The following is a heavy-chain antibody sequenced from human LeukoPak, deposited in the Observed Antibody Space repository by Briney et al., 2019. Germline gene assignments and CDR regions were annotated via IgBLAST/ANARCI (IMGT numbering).Heavy chain of an antibody. CDR2: IWYDGSNK. CDR3: ARDRSYYYGSSGYYYSYKFDY. V-gene: IGHV3-33*01. Sequence: GGSLRLSCAASGFTFSSYGMHWVRQAPGKGLEWVAVIWYDGSNKYYADSVKGRFTISRDNSKNTLYLQMNSLRAEDTAVYYCARDRSYYYGSSGYYYSYKFDYWGQGTLVTVSS. J-gene: IGHJ4*02. D-gene: IGHD3-22*01. CDR1: GFTFSSYG.